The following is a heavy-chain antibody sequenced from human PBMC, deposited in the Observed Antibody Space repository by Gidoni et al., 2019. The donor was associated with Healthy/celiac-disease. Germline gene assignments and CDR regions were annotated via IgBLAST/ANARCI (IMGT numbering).Heavy chain of an antibody. CDR3: ARGPLWELLSEVY. V-gene: IGHV3-21*01. CDR2: ISSSSSYI. J-gene: IGHJ4*02. Sequence: EVQLVESGGGLVQPGGSLRLSCAASGFTFSSYSMNWVRQAPGKGLEWVSAISSSSSYIYYADSVKGRFTISRDNAKNSLYLQMNSLRAEDTAVYYCARGPLWELLSEVYWGQGTLVTVSS. D-gene: IGHD1-26*01. CDR1: GFTFSSYS.